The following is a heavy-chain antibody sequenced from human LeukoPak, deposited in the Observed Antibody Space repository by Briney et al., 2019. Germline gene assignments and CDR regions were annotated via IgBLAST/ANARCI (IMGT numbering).Heavy chain of an antibody. Sequence: PSETLSLTCTVSGGSISSYYWSWIRQPPGKGLEWIGYIYYSGSTNYNPSLKSRVTISVDTSKNQFSLKLSSVTAADTAVYYCARGDLGLADYYYYGMDVWGQGTTVTVSS. CDR3: ARGDLGLADYYYYGMDV. J-gene: IGHJ6*02. CDR1: GGSISSYY. V-gene: IGHV4-59*08. D-gene: IGHD3-3*01. CDR2: IYYSGST.